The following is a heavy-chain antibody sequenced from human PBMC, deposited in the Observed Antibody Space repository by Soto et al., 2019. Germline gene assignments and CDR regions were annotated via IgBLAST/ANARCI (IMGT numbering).Heavy chain of an antibody. D-gene: IGHD3-10*01. J-gene: IGHJ6*02. Sequence: SVKVSCKASGGTFSSYASSWVRQAPGQGLEWMGRIIPILGIANYAQKFQGRVRMTTDTFTRTAYMELRSLRPDDTAVYYCAREGYYSGSGSYSPPRYYGMDVWGQGTTVTVSS. CDR3: AREGYYSGSGSYSPPRYYGMDV. CDR1: GGTFSSYA. CDR2: IIPILGIA. V-gene: IGHV1-69*04.